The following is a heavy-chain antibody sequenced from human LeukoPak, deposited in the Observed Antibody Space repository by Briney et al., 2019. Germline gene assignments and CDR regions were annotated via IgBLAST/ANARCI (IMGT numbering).Heavy chain of an antibody. J-gene: IGHJ5*02. CDR2: ISAYNGNT. D-gene: IGHD4-11*01. CDR1: GYTFTSYG. Sequence: ASVKVSCTASGYTFTSYGISWVRQAPGQGLEWMGWISAYNGNTNYAQKLQGRVTMTTDTSTSTAYMELRSLRSDDTAVYYCARDLRASYATVTTNWFDPWGQGTLVTVSS. V-gene: IGHV1-18*01. CDR3: ARDLRASYATVTTNWFDP.